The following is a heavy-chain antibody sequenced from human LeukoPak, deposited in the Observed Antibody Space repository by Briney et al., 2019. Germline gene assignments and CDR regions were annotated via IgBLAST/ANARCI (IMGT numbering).Heavy chain of an antibody. Sequence: SETLSLTCAVYGGSFSGYYWSWIRQPPGKGLEWLGEINHSGSTNYNPSLKSRVTISVDTSKNQFSLKLSSVTAADTAVYYCARSPRGSRRTLDYWGQGTLVTVSS. CDR1: GGSFSGYY. V-gene: IGHV4-34*01. CDR2: INHSGST. J-gene: IGHJ4*02. CDR3: ARSPRGSRRTLDY. D-gene: IGHD2-15*01.